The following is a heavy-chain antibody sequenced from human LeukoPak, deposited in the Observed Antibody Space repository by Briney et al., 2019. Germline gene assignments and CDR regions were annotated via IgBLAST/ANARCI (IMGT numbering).Heavy chain of an antibody. J-gene: IGHJ4*02. V-gene: IGHV4-39*07. D-gene: IGHD6-19*01. Sequence: SETLSLTCTVSGGSVSSSSYYWSWIRQPPGKGLEWIGNIYHSGSTYYNPSLKSRITISVDTSKNHFSLKLSSVTAADTALYYCARVGYSSGYLFDYWGQGTLVTVSS. CDR3: ARVGYSSGYLFDY. CDR2: IYHSGST. CDR1: GGSVSSSSYY.